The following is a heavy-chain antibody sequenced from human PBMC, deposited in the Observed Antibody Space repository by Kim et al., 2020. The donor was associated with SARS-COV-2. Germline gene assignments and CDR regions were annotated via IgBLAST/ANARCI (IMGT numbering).Heavy chain of an antibody. D-gene: IGHD3-3*01. V-gene: IGHV3-21*01. CDR3: ARVGDGHPYFWSGYYTYYYYYMDV. CDR2: ISSSSSYI. Sequence: GGSLRLSCAASGFTFSSHSMNWVRQAPGKGLEWVSSISSSSSYIYYADSVKGRFTISRDNAKNSLYLQMNSLRAEDTAVYYCARVGDGHPYFWSGYYTYYYYYMDVWGKGTTVTVSS. J-gene: IGHJ6*03. CDR1: GFTFSSHS.